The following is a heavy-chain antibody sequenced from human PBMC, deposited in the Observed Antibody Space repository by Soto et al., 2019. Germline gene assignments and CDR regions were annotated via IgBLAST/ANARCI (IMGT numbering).Heavy chain of an antibody. V-gene: IGHV1-2*04. J-gene: IGHJ6*02. Sequence: ASVKVSCKASGYTFTGYYMHWVRQAPGQGLEWMGWINPNSGGTNYAQKFQGWVTMTRDTSISTAYMELSRLRSDDTAVYYCAVGYCSGGSCYSVDTLGYYGMDVWGQGTTVTAP. CDR2: INPNSGGT. CDR3: AVGYCSGGSCYSVDTLGYYGMDV. D-gene: IGHD2-15*01. CDR1: GYTFTGYY.